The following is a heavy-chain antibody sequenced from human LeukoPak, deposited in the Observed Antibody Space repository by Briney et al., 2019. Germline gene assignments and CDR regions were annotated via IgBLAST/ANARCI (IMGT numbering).Heavy chain of an antibody. CDR1: GFSFSDCY. J-gene: IGHJ4*02. D-gene: IGHD1-1*01. Sequence: GGSLRLSCTASGFSFSDCYMTWVRQAPGKGLEWLSYISGSGDDTNYADSVRGRFTISRDNAKNSLYLQMNSLRVEDTAVYYCARDPRTVRIWGQGTLVTVSS. CDR3: ARDPRTVRI. CDR2: ISGSGDDT. V-gene: IGHV3-11*06.